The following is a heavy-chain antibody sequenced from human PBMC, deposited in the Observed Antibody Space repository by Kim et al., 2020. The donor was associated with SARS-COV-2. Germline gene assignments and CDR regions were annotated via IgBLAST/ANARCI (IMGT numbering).Heavy chain of an antibody. V-gene: IGHV1-18*01. Sequence: ASVKVSCKASGYTFTSYGISWVRQAPGQGLEWMGWISAYNGNTNYAQKLQGRVTMTTDTSTSTAYMELRSLRSDETAVYYCARVRNRVNWFDPWGQGTLVTVSS. D-gene: IGHD6-13*01. CDR2: ISAYNGNT. J-gene: IGHJ5*02. CDR3: ARVRNRVNWFDP. CDR1: GYTFTSYG.